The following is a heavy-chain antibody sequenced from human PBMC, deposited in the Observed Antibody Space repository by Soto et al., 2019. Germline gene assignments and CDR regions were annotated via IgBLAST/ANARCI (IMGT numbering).Heavy chain of an antibody. CDR3: ARGPDILTGYYGPNEY. D-gene: IGHD3-9*01. Sequence: GGSLRLSCAASGFTFSNAGVSWVRQAPGKGLEWVGRIKSKTDGGTTDYAAPVKGRFTISRDDSKNTLYLQMNSLKTEDTAVYYCARGPDILTGYYGPNEYWGQGTLVTV. CDR2: IKSKTDGGTT. V-gene: IGHV3-15*01. CDR1: GFTFSNAG. J-gene: IGHJ4*02.